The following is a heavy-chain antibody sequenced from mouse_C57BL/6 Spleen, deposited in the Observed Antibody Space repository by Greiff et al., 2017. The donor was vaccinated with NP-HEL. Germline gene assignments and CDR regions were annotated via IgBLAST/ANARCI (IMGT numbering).Heavy chain of an antibody. Sequence: EVKLVESEGGLVQPGSSMKLSCTASGFTFSDYYMAWVRQVPEKGLEWVANINYDGSSTYYLDSLKSRFIISRDNAKNILYLQMSSLKSEDTATYYCAREELRREGFDYWGQGTTLTVSS. CDR2: INYDGSST. J-gene: IGHJ2*01. CDR1: GFTFSDYY. CDR3: AREELRREGFDY. D-gene: IGHD2-4*01. V-gene: IGHV5-16*01.